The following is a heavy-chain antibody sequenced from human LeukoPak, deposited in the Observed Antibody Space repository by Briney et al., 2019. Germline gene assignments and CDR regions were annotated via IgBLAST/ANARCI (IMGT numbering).Heavy chain of an antibody. J-gene: IGHJ4*02. V-gene: IGHV4-34*01. CDR1: GGSFSGYY. D-gene: IGHD5-12*01. CDR3: ARGDIVATMFDY. Sequence: SETLSLTCAVYGGSFSGYYWSWIRQPPGKGLEWIGEINHSGSTNYNLSLKSRVTISVDTSKNQFSLKLSSVTAADTAVYYCARGDIVATMFDYWGQGTLVTVSS. CDR2: INHSGST.